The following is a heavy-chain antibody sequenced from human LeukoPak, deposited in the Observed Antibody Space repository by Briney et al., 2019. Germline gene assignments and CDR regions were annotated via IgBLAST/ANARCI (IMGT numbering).Heavy chain of an antibody. V-gene: IGHV3-23*01. J-gene: IGHJ4*02. CDR1: GLTFSSYA. Sequence: GGSLRLSCAASGLTFSSYAMSWVRQAPGKGLEWVSTMSGSGGNTYYADSVKGRFTISRDNSKNTLSLQKNSVRAEDTDVYYCAKGKVTKFDYWGQGTLVTVSS. CDR2: MSGSGGNT. CDR3: AKGKVTKFDY.